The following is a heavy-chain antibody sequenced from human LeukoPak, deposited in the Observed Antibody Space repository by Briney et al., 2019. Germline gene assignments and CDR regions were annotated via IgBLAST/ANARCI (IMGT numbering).Heavy chain of an antibody. V-gene: IGHV4-34*01. Sequence: PSETLSLTCAVYGGAFSGYYWSWIRQPPGKGLEWIGEINHSGDTKYNPSLKSRVSMSVDVSKDQFSLKLTSLTAADTAVYYCARGSRNYNNYEGADYWSQGTLVTVSS. CDR1: GGAFSGYY. CDR3: ARGSRNYNNYEGADY. D-gene: IGHD4-11*01. CDR2: INHSGDT. J-gene: IGHJ4*02.